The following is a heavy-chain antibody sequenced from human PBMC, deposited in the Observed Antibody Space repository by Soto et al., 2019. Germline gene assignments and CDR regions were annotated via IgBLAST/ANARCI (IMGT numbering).Heavy chain of an antibody. Sequence: GGSLRLSCAASGFTFSSYGMHWVRQAPGKGLEWVTGILYDGSDKYYADSVKGRFTISSENSKNTLYLQMNSLRTEDSAGYYCAKAGGGFGDFVHHWGQGTPVTVSS. D-gene: IGHD3-10*01. CDR3: AKAGGGFGDFVHH. V-gene: IGHV3-30*18. J-gene: IGHJ4*02. CDR1: GFTFSSYG. CDR2: ILYDGSDK.